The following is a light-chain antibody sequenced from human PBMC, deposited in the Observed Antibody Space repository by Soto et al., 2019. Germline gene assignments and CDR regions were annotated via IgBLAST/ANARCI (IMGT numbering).Light chain of an antibody. CDR1: NTDVGGYNY. CDR2: AVN. V-gene: IGLV2-14*01. J-gene: IGLJ1*01. Sequence: QSALTQPPSASGSPGQSVTISCTGSNTDVGGYNYVSWYQQHPGKAPKLMIYAVNNRPSGVSNRFSGSKSGNVASLTISGLQAEDEADYYCNSYTTSTTYVFGAGTKLTVL. CDR3: NSYTTSTTYV.